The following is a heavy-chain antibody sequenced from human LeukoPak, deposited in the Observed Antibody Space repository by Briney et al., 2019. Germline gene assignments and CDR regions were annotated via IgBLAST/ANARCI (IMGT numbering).Heavy chain of an antibody. CDR3: ARLGYYGSGSSGDY. V-gene: IGHV4-34*01. CDR2: INHSGST. CDR1: GGSFSGYY. Sequence: KPSETLSLTCAVYGGSFSGYYWSWIRQPPGKGLEWIGEINHSGSTNYNPSLKSRVTISVDTSKNQFSLKLSSVTAADTAVYYCARLGYYGSGSSGDYWGQGTLVTVSS. D-gene: IGHD3-10*01. J-gene: IGHJ4*02.